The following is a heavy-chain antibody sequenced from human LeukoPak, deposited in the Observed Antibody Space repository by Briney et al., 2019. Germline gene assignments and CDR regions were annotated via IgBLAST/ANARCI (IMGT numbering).Heavy chain of an antibody. D-gene: IGHD3-16*01. V-gene: IGHV3-30*04. CDR2: ISYDGSNK. CDR1: GFTFSSYE. CDR3: ARGLSAMGCFDY. J-gene: IGHJ4*02. Sequence: GGSLRLSCAASGFTFSSYEMNWVRQAPGKGLEWVAVISYDGSNKYYADSVKGRFTISRDNSKNTLYLQMNSLRAEDTAVYYCARGLSAMGCFDYWGQGTLVTVSS.